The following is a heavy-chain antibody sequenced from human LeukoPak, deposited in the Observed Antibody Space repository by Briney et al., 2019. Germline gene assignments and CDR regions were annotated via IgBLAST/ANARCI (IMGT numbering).Heavy chain of an antibody. CDR1: GFTFRSYW. D-gene: IGHD1-26*01. CDR2: INSDGSST. J-gene: IGHJ5*02. CDR3: TRGVGGDSRFDP. V-gene: IGHV3-74*01. Sequence: PGGSLRLSCAASGFTFRSYWIHWVRQAPGKGLVWVSRINSDGSSTTNADSVKGRFTISRDNAKNTLYLQMSSLRAEDTAVYYCTRGVGGDSRFDPWGQGTLVTVSS.